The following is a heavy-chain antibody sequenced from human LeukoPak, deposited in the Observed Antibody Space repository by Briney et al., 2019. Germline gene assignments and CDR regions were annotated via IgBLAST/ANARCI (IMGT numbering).Heavy chain of an antibody. D-gene: IGHD6-6*01. CDR3: ARAAARKFDY. Sequence: SETLSLTCAVSGGSISSGGYYWSWIRQHPGKGLEWIGYIYYSGSTYYNPSLKSRVTISVDRSKNQFSLKLSSVTAADTAVYYCARAAARKFDYWGQGTLVTVSS. J-gene: IGHJ4*02. V-gene: IGHV4-31*11. CDR1: GGSISSGGYY. CDR2: IYYSGST.